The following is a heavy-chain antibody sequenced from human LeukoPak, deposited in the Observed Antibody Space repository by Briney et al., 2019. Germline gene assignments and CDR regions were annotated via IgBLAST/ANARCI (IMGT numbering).Heavy chain of an antibody. CDR3: ERHGWLGVGGWY. V-gene: IGHV4-39*01. Sequence: PSETLSLTCTVSGGSINSSSYYWGWIRQPPGEGLEWIGSIYYSGSTYYNPFLKSRVTMSVDTSKNQFSLELRSVTAADTAVYSCERHGWLGVGGWYWGQGTLVTVSS. CDR2: IYYSGST. D-gene: IGHD6-19*01. CDR1: GGSINSSSYY. J-gene: IGHJ4*02.